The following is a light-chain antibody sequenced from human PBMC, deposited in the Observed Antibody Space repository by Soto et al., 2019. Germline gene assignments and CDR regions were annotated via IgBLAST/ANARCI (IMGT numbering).Light chain of an antibody. J-gene: IGLJ1*01. V-gene: IGLV2-11*01. CDR1: SSDVGGYNY. CDR3: CSYAGSYTHV. CDR2: DVS. Sequence: QSALTQPRSVSGSPGQSVTISCTGTSSDVGGYNYVFWYQQHPGKAPKLMIYDVSKRPSGVPDRFSGSKSGNTASLTISGRQAEDEADYYCCSYAGSYTHVFGTGTKLTVL.